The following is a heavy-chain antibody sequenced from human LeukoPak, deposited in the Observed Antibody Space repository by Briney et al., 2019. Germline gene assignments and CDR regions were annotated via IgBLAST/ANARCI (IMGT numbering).Heavy chain of an antibody. CDR1: GYTFTGYY. CDR3: AREGYRITMVRGVIRSLGMDV. CDR2: INPNSGGT. J-gene: IGHJ6*04. V-gene: IGHV1-2*04. Sequence: ASVKVSCKASGYTFTGYYMHWVRQAPGQGLEWMGWINPNSGGTNYAQKFQGWVTMTRDTSISTAYMELSRLRSDDPAVYYCAREGYRITMVRGVIRSLGMDVWGKGTTVTVSS. D-gene: IGHD3-10*01.